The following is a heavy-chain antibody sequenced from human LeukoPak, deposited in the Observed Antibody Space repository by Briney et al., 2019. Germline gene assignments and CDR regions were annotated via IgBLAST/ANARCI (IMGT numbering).Heavy chain of an antibody. Sequence: GGCLRLSCAASGFTYSSYSMNWVRQAPGKGLEGVSSISSSSSYIYYADSVKGRFTISRDNAKNSLYLQMNSLRAEDTAVYYCARARIVGATGDTDAVDIWGQGTMVTVSS. J-gene: IGHJ3*02. V-gene: IGHV3-21*01. CDR3: ARARIVGATGDTDAVDI. CDR2: ISSSSSYI. D-gene: IGHD1-26*01. CDR1: GFTYSSYS.